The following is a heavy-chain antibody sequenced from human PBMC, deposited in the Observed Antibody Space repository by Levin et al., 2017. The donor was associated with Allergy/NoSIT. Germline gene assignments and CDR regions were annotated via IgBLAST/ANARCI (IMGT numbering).Heavy chain of an antibody. CDR3: ARGRGYCSGGSCSPWGH. Sequence: GGSLRLSCAASGFTFSSYAMHWVRQAPGKGLEWVAVISYDGSNKYYADSVKGRFTISRDNSKNTLYLQMNSLRAEDTAVYYCARGRGYCSGGSCSPWGHWGQGTLVTVSS. CDR2: ISYDGSNK. J-gene: IGHJ4*02. V-gene: IGHV3-30-3*01. CDR1: GFTFSSYA. D-gene: IGHD2-15*01.